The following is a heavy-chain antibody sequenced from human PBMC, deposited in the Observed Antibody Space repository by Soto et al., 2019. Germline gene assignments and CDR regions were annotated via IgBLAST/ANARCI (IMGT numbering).Heavy chain of an antibody. CDR1: GGSISSYY. Sequence: SETLSLTCTVSGGSISSYYWSWIRQPPGKGPEWIGYIYYSGITNYNPSLKSRVTISVDTSKNQFSLKLSSVTAADTAVYYCAREGHGLEYWGQGTLVTVSS. CDR2: IYYSGIT. V-gene: IGHV4-59*01. J-gene: IGHJ4*02. CDR3: AREGHGLEY.